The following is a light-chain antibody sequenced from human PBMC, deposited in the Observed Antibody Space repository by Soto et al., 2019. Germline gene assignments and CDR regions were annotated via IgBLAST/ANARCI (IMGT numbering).Light chain of an antibody. J-gene: IGKJ2*01. CDR2: GAS. Sequence: EIVLTQSPGTLSLSPGERATLSCRTSQSIISNMYLAWYHQKPGQAPRLLIYGASSRATGIPDRFSGSGSGTDFTLTISRLEPEDSAVYYCQQYGGSVYIFGQGTKLEIK. CDR3: QQYGGSVYI. CDR1: QSIISNMY. V-gene: IGKV3-20*01.